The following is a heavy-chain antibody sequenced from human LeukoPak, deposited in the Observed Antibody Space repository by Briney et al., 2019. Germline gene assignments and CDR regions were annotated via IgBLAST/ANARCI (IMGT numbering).Heavy chain of an antibody. J-gene: IGHJ4*02. CDR1: GGTFSSYA. Sequence: SVKVSCKASGGTFSSYAISWVRQAPGQGREWMGGIIPIFGTANYAQKFQGRVTITADKSTSTAYMELSSLRSEDTAVYYCAGARVDNWNDAIDYWGQGTLVTVSS. D-gene: IGHD1-1*01. CDR2: IIPIFGTA. CDR3: AGARVDNWNDAIDY. V-gene: IGHV1-69*06.